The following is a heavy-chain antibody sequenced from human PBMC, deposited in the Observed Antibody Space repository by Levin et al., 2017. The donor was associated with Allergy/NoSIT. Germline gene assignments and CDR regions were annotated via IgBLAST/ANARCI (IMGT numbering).Heavy chain of an antibody. CDR2: IVVGSGNT. D-gene: IGHD3-10*01. V-gene: IGHV1-58*02. CDR3: AAVYYYGSGSMDAFDI. J-gene: IGHJ3*02. CDR1: GFTFTSSA. Sequence: SVKVSCKASGFTFTSSAMQWVRQARGQRLEWIGWIVVGSGNTNYAQKFQERVTITRDMSTSTAYMELSSLRSEDTAVYYCAAVYYYGSGSMDAFDIWGQGTMVTVSS.